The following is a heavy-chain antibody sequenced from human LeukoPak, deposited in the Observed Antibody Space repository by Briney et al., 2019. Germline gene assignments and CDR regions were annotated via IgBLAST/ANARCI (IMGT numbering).Heavy chain of an antibody. CDR1: GFTFDDYG. J-gene: IGHJ4*02. Sequence: GGSLRLSCAASGFTFDDYGLSWVRQAPGKGLEWVSGINWNGGSTGYADSVKGRFTISRDNSKNTLYLQMNSLRAEDTAVYYCAKDRRALTMIVVVTDYWGQGTLVTVSS. CDR2: INWNGGST. CDR3: AKDRRALTMIVVVTDY. D-gene: IGHD3-22*01. V-gene: IGHV3-20*04.